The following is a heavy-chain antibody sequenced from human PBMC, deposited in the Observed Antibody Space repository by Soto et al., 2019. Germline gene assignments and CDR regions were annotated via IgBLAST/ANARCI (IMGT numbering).Heavy chain of an antibody. Sequence: SETLSLTCAVSGGSISSGGYSWSWIRQPPGKGLEWIGYIYHSGSTYYNPSLKSRVTMSVDTSKNQFSLKLSSLTAADTAVYYCARDKITGLFDYWGQGTLVTVSS. J-gene: IGHJ4*02. D-gene: IGHD2-8*02. CDR2: IYHSGST. V-gene: IGHV4-30-2*01. CDR3: ARDKITGLFDY. CDR1: GGSISSGGYS.